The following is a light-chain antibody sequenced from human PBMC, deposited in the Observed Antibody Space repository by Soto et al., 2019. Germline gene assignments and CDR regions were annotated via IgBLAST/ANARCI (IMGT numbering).Light chain of an antibody. V-gene: IGKV3-15*01. J-gene: IGKJ2*01. CDR2: GAS. CDR1: QRVSSN. Sequence: EIVMTQSPATLSVSPGERATLSCRASQRVSSNLAWYQQKPCQAPRLLIYGASTRATGIPARFSGSGSGTEFTLTISSLHSEDFAVYYCQQYNNWPPYTFGQGTKLEIK. CDR3: QQYNNWPPYT.